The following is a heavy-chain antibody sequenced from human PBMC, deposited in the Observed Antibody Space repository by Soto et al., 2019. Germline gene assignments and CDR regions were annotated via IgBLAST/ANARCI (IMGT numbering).Heavy chain of an antibody. D-gene: IGHD3-22*01. Sequence: GGSLRLSCAASGFILSSFAIHWVRQAPGKGLEWAAVISYDGRKKYYADSMKGRFTISRDNSKNTLYLQMNSLSADDTAVYYCARQDHSGSGWFDTWGQGTLVTVSS. CDR2: ISYDGRKK. CDR1: GFILSSFA. J-gene: IGHJ5*02. CDR3: ARQDHSGSGWFDT. V-gene: IGHV3-30*04.